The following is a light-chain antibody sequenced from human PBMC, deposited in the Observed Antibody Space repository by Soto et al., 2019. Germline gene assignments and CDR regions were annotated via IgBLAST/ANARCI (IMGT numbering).Light chain of an antibody. V-gene: IGKV1-17*01. CDR1: QHITND. CDR3: RHHNVYPPV. Sequence: DIQMTQSPSSLSASVGDTVTITCRASQHITNDCAWYQQKAGRAPKCLILLASRLQTGVPSRFSGSGSGTEFTLPISSLQPEDFATYCCRHHNVYPPVFGQGTKVEIK. J-gene: IGKJ2*01. CDR2: LAS.